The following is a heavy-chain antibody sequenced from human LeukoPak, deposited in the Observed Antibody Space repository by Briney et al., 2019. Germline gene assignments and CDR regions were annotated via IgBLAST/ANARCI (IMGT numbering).Heavy chain of an antibody. CDR2: ISRGGRTV. CDR1: GFTFSNYE. V-gene: IGHV3-48*03. Sequence: GGSLRLSCAASGFTFSNYEMNWVRQAPGKGLDWVAYISRGGRTVDYADSVKGRFTISRDNAKNSLYLQMNSLRAEDTAVYYCARVTLTSANFDYWGQGTLVTVSS. J-gene: IGHJ4*02. CDR3: ARVTLTSANFDY.